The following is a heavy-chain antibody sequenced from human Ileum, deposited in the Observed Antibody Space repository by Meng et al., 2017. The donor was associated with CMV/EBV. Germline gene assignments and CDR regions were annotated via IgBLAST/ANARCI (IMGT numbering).Heavy chain of an antibody. Sequence: GESLKISCAASGFTFSGFAMSWVRQAPGKGLEWVANIKQDGSEKYYVDSVKGRFTISRDNAKNSLYLQMNSLRAEDTAVYYCARDPTFGGYDILTGYYIGYWGQGTLVTVSS. D-gene: IGHD3-9*01. J-gene: IGHJ4*02. CDR3: ARDPTFGGYDILTGYYIGY. CDR2: IKQDGSEK. CDR1: GFTFSGFA. V-gene: IGHV3-7*01.